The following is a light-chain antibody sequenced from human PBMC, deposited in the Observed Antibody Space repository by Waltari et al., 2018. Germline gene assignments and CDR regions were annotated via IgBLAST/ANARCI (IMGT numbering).Light chain of an antibody. CDR2: GAS. CDR1: QSVSSSY. Sequence: DIVLTQSPGTLSLSPGERATLSCRASQSVSSSYLAWYQQKPGQAPRLLIYGASSRATGIPDRFSGSGSGTDFSLTISRLEPEDCAVYYCQRYGSSPLTFGGGTKVEIK. V-gene: IGKV3-20*01. J-gene: IGKJ4*01. CDR3: QRYGSSPLT.